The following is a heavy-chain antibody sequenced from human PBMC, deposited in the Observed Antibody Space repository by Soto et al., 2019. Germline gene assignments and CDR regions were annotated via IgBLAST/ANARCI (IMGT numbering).Heavy chain of an antibody. Sequence: QVQLVESGGGVVQPGRSLRLSCAASGFTFSSYAMHWVRQAPGKGLEWVAVISYDGSNKYYADSVKGRFTISRDNSKNSLYLQMISLSVEDTAVYYCARDLLWGTAMVLWYFDLWGRGTLVTVSS. CDR2: ISYDGSNK. V-gene: IGHV3-30-3*01. D-gene: IGHD5-18*01. J-gene: IGHJ2*01. CDR1: GFTFSSYA. CDR3: ARDLLWGTAMVLWYFDL.